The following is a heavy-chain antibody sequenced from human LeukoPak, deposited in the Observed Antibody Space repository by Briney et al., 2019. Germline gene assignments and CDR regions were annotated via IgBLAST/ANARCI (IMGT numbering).Heavy chain of an antibody. CDR1: GFTFSSYA. J-gene: IGHJ5*02. D-gene: IGHD2-21*02. Sequence: GGSLRLSCAASGFTFSSYAMSWVRQAPGKGLEWVAAISGSGGSTDYADSVKGRFTISRDNSKNTLYLQMNSLRVEDTAVYYCANSYCGGDCYLPWGQGTLVTVSS. V-gene: IGHV3-23*01. CDR2: ISGSGGST. CDR3: ANSYCGGDCYLP.